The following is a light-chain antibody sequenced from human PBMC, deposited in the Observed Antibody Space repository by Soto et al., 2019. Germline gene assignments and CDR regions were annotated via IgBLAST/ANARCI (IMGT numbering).Light chain of an antibody. CDR3: QQYKSYSGT. CDR1: QGIGAW. V-gene: IGKV1-5*01. Sequence: DIQMTQSPSSLSASVGDRVAITCRASQGIGAWLAWYQQKPGKAPKLLIYDASNLESGVPSRFSGSGSGTQFTLTISSLQPDDFATYYCQQYKSYSGTFGQGTKVDIK. J-gene: IGKJ1*01. CDR2: DAS.